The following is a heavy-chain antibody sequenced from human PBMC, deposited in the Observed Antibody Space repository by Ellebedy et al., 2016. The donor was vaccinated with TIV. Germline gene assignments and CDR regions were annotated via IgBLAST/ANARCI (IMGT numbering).Heavy chain of an antibody. D-gene: IGHD3-10*01. CDR2: IRTDIESSAT. CDR3: ARCGSSRSGNYFATEYYFDS. J-gene: IGHJ4*02. Sequence: GESLKISCAASGFTFSRYGMNWVRQAPGKGLEWLSNIRTDIESSATYYADSVRGRFTISRDNGKNSLYLQMNSLTAGDTGVYYCARCGSSRSGNYFATEYYFDSWGQGTLVTVSS. CDR1: GFTFSRYG. V-gene: IGHV3-48*04.